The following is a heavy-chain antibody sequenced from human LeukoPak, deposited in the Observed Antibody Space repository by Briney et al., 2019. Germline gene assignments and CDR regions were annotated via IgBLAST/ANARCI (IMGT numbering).Heavy chain of an antibody. J-gene: IGHJ4*02. V-gene: IGHV3-23*01. CDR1: GFTFISYA. CDR2: IRGSGDST. D-gene: IGHD6-13*01. Sequence: GGSLRLSCAASGFTFISYAMSCVRQAPGKGLEWVSAIRGSGDSTYCGDSVKARFTISRDNSKNTLYMQMNNLRAEDTAVYYCAKTRPLDSSSWSHGDYWGQGTLVTVSS. CDR3: AKTRPLDSSSWSHGDY.